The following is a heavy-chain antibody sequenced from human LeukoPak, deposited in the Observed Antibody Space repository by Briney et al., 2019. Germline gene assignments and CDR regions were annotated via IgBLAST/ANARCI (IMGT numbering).Heavy chain of an antibody. V-gene: IGHV4-61*02. J-gene: IGHJ3*02. CDR2: IYTSGST. Sequence: PSETLSLTCTVSGGSISSGSYYWSWIRQPAGKGLEWIGRIYTSGSTNYNPSLKSRVTISVDTSKNQFSLKLSSVTAADTAVYFCARTRDSGSSDIWGQGTMVTVSS. D-gene: IGHD3-10*01. CDR1: GGSISSGSYY. CDR3: ARTRDSGSSDI.